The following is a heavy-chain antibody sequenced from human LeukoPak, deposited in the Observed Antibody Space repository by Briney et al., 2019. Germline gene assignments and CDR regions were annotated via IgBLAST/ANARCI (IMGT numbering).Heavy chain of an antibody. CDR2: ISYDGSNK. V-gene: IGHV3-30-3*01. Sequence: GRSLRLSCAASGFTFSSYAMHWVRQAPGKGLEWVAVISYDGSNKYHADSVKGRFTISRDNSKNTLYLQMNSLRAEDTAVYYCAREDAPPLAAAGALDYWGQGTLVTVSS. D-gene: IGHD6-13*01. CDR1: GFTFSSYA. CDR3: AREDAPPLAAAGALDY. J-gene: IGHJ4*02.